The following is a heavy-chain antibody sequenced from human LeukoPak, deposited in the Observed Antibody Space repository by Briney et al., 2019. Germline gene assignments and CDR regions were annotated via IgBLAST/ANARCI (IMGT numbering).Heavy chain of an antibody. CDR3: AKVGYCSSTSCFDAFDI. CDR1: GFTFSSYA. Sequence: GGSLRLSCAASGFTFSSYAMSWVRQAPGKGLEWVSAISGSGGSTYYADSVKGRFTISRDNSKNTLYLQMNSLRAEDTAVYYCAKVGYCSSTSCFDAFDIWGQGPMVTVSS. J-gene: IGHJ3*02. CDR2: ISGSGGST. V-gene: IGHV3-23*01. D-gene: IGHD2-2*01.